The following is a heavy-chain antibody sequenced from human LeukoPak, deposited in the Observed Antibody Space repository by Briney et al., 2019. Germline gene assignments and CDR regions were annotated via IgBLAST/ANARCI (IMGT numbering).Heavy chain of an antibody. V-gene: IGHV4-4*07. Sequence: PSETLSLTCTVSGGSISGSFWSWIRQPAGRGLDWIGRIYSSGSTDYNPSLKSRVTMSVDTSKNQFSLKLSSVTAADTAVYYCARATWPLCYFDFWGQGTLVTVSS. CDR3: ARATWPLCYFDF. CDR2: IYSSGST. J-gene: IGHJ4*02. CDR1: GGSISGSF. D-gene: IGHD3-10*01.